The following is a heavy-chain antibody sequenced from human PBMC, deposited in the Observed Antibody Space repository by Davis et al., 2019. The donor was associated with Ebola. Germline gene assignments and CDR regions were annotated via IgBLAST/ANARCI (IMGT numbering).Heavy chain of an antibody. V-gene: IGHV3-48*02. D-gene: IGHD3-9*01. J-gene: IGHJ6*04. CDR2: ISSSSSTI. CDR3: ARGGLRYFDWFHGMDV. Sequence: GGSLRLSCAVSGFTFSSYVMNWVRQAPGKGLEWVSYISSSSSTIYYADSVKGRFTISRDNAKNSLYLQMNSLRDEDTAVYYCARGGLRYFDWFHGMDVWGKGTTVTVSS. CDR1: GFTFSSYV.